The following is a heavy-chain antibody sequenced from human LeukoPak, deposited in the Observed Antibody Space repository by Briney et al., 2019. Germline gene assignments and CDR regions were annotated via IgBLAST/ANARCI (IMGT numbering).Heavy chain of an antibody. V-gene: IGHV4-4*07. Sequence: SETLSLTCTVSGGSISSYYWSWIRQPAGKGLEWIGRIYTSGSTNYNPSLKSRVTMSVDTFKNQFSLKLSSVTAADTAVYYCARTSSSWYSYYFDYWGQGTLVTVSS. CDR3: ARTSSSWYSYYFDY. J-gene: IGHJ4*02. CDR2: IYTSGST. D-gene: IGHD6-13*01. CDR1: GGSISSYY.